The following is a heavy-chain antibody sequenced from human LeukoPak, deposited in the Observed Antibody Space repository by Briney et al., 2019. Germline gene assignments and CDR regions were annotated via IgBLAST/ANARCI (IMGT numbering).Heavy chain of an antibody. J-gene: IGHJ4*02. Sequence: GGSLRLSCAASGFIFSNYAMSWVRQAPGKGLEWVSAIVGRGSSTYYADSVKGRFTISRDNSKNTLYLQLNRLRAEDTAVYYCAKWGDYDILTGYYGSDYWGQGTLVTVSS. CDR3: AKWGDYDILTGYYGSDY. CDR2: IVGRGSST. D-gene: IGHD3-9*01. V-gene: IGHV3-23*01. CDR1: GFIFSNYA.